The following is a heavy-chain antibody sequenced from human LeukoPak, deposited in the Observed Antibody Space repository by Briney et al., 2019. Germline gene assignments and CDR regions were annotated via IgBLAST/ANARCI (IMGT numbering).Heavy chain of an antibody. CDR3: ARRAGAYSHPYDY. CDR1: GFTFSIYG. CDR2: IRTGGDTT. V-gene: IGHV3-23*01. J-gene: IGHJ4*02. D-gene: IGHD4/OR15-4a*01. Sequence: GGSLRLSCAASGFTFSIYGMSWVRQAPGKGLEWVSAIRTGGDTTYYADSVKGRFIISRDNAQNSLFLQMNSLRAEDTAVYYCARRAGAYSHPYDYWGQGTLVTVSS.